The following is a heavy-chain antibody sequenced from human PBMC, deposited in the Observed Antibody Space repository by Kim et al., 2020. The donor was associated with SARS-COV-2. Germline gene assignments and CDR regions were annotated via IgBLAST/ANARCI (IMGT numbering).Heavy chain of an antibody. D-gene: IGHD2-2*01. CDR2: IYYSGST. CDR1: GGSISSGGYY. V-gene: IGHV4-31*03. CDR3: ARYCSSTSCRWFDP. Sequence: SETLSLTCTVSGGSISSGGYYWSWIRQYPGKGLEWIGYIYYSGSTYYNPSLRSRVSISVDTSKNQFSLKLNSVTAADTAVYYCARYCSSTSCRWFDPWGQGTLLTVSS. J-gene: IGHJ5*02.